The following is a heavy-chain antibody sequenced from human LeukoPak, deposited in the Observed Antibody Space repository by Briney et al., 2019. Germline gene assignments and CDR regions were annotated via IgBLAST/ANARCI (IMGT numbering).Heavy chain of an antibody. CDR2: IYPGDSDT. J-gene: IGHJ3*02. CDR1: GYSFTSYW. V-gene: IGHV5-51*01. CDR3: ARNRRLDYYDSSGYNDAFDI. D-gene: IGHD3-22*01. Sequence: GESLKISCKGSGYSFTSYWIGWVRQMPGKGLEWMGIIYPGDSDTRYSPSFQGQVTISADKSISTAYLQWSSLKASDTAMYYCARNRRLDYYDSSGYNDAFDIWGQGTMVTVSS.